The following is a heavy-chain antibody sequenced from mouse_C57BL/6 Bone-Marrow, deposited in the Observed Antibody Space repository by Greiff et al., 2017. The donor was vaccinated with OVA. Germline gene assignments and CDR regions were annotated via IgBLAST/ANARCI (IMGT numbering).Heavy chain of an antibody. CDR3: AKESLDYYGSSRYFDV. V-gene: IGHV5-4*01. Sequence: EVKVEESGGGLVKPGGSLKLSCAASGFTFSSYAMSWVRQTPEKRLEWVATISDGGSYTYYPDNVKGRFTISRDNAKNNLYLQMSHLKSEDTAMYYCAKESLDYYGSSRYFDVWGTGTTVTVSS. CDR1: GFTFSSYA. D-gene: IGHD1-1*01. CDR2: ISDGGSYT. J-gene: IGHJ1*03.